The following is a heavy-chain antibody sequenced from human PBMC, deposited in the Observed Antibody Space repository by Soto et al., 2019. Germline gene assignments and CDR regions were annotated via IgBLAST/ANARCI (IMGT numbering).Heavy chain of an antibody. CDR3: ARSFDLYYDSSGGGFC. D-gene: IGHD3-22*01. CDR1: GFTFSYHW. J-gene: IGHJ4*02. V-gene: IGHV3-7*01. CDR2: INQDGGDK. Sequence: PGGSLRLSCAASGFTFSYHWMSWVRQAPGKGLEWVANINQDGGDKYYVDSVRGRFTISRDNAKNSLYLQMNSLRAEDTAVYYCARSFDLYYDSSGGGFCWGQGTLVTV.